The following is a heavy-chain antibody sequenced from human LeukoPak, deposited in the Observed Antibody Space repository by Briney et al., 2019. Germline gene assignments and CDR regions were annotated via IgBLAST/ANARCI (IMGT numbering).Heavy chain of an antibody. V-gene: IGHV3-30*04. J-gene: IGHJ5*02. CDR3: ARDTYNWNVDTFDP. CDR1: GFTFSSYA. D-gene: IGHD1-20*01. CDR2: ISYDGSNK. Sequence: GGSLRLSCAASGFTFSSYAMHWVRQAPGKGLEWVAVISYDGSNKYYADSVKGRFTISRDNSKNTLYLQMNSLRAEDTAVYYCARDTYNWNVDTFDPWGQGTLVTVSS.